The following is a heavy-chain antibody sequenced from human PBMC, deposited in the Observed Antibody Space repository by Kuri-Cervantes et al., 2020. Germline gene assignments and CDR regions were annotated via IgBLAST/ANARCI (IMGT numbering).Heavy chain of an antibody. CDR1: GGTFSSYA. D-gene: IGHD2-2*01. J-gene: IGHJ4*02. V-gene: IGHV1-69*13. CDR2: IIPIFGTA. Sequence: SVKVSCKASGGTFSSYAISWVRQAPGQGLEWMGGIIPIFGTANYAQKFQGRVTITADESTSTAYMELSSLRSEDTAVYYCAAAEVGIVVVPAATQFDYWGQGTLVTVSS. CDR3: AAAEVGIVVVPAATQFDY.